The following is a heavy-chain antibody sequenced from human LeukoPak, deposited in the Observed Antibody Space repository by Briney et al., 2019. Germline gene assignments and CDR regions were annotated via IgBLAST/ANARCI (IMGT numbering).Heavy chain of an antibody. D-gene: IGHD2-2*01. CDR2: IYSGGST. CDR1: GFTASSNY. CDR3: ARASLVPAATNPGDYYYYMDV. V-gene: IGHV3-53*01. J-gene: IGHJ6*03. Sequence: PGGSLRLSCAASGFTASSNYMSWVRQAPGKGLEWVSVIYSGGSTYYADSVKGRFTISRDNSKNTLYLQMNSLRAEDTAVYYCARASLVPAATNPGDYYYYMDVWGKGTTVTVSS.